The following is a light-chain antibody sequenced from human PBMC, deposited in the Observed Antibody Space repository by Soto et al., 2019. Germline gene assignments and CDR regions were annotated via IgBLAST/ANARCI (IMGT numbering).Light chain of an antibody. Sequence: EIVMTQSPATLSVSPGERATLSCRASQSGSSNLAWYQQKPGQAPRLLIYGASTRATGIPARFSGSGSETEFTLTISSLQYEDFAVYYCQQYNNWPPYTFGQGTKLEIK. CDR2: GAS. J-gene: IGKJ2*01. V-gene: IGKV3-15*01. CDR3: QQYNNWPPYT. CDR1: QSGSSN.